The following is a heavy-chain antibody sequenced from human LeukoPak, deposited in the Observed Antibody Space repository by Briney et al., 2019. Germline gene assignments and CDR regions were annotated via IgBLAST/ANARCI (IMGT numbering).Heavy chain of an antibody. CDR1: GFPLSSYR. D-gene: IGHD2-15*01. J-gene: IGHJ4*01. V-gene: IGHV3-48*01. Sequence: PGGSLRLSCAASGFPLSSYRINWVRQAPGKGLEWVSYISSSGSAIYYVDSVKGRFTVSRDNAKNSLFLQMNSPRAEDTAVYYCVRVKGSYFDYWGQEPWSPSPQ. CDR2: ISSSGSAI. CDR3: VRVKGSYFDY.